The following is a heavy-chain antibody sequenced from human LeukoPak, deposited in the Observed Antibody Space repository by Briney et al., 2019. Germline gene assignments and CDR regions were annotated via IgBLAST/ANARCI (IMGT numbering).Heavy chain of an antibody. CDR1: GDSIRGDY. CDR3: ARSRPVAGFVSDYYTMDI. CDR2: VYYSGST. J-gene: IGHJ6*02. D-gene: IGHD6-19*01. V-gene: IGHV4-59*08. Sequence: SETLSLTCTVSGDSIRGDYWSWIRQPPGKGLEWIGYVYYSGSTQYNPSLKSRVTISIGTSKKQFSLRLSSVTAADTAEYYCARSRPVAGFVSDYYTMDIWGQGTTVTVAS.